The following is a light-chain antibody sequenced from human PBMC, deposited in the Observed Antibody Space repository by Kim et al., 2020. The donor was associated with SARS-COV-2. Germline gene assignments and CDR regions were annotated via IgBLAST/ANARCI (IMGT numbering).Light chain of an antibody. J-gene: IGKJ1*01. CDR2: KAS. V-gene: IGKV1-5*03. CDR1: QSISTW. CDR3: QQYNSWSRT. Sequence: DIQMTQSSSTLTASVGDRVTITCRDSQSISTWLAWYQQKSGKAPKLLIYKASSLESDVPSRFSGSGSGTEFTLTISSLQPDDFATYYCQQYNSWSRTFGQGTKVDIK.